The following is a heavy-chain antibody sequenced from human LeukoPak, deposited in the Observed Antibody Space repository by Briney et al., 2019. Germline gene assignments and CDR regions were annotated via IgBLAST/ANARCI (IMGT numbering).Heavy chain of an antibody. D-gene: IGHD3-10*01. Sequence: SGPTLVNPTQTLTLTCTFSGFSLSTSGMCVSWIRQPPGKALEWLARIDWDDDEYYSTSLKTRLTISRDTSKNQVVLTMTNMDPVDTATYYCARSVVVRGVGPPFDYWGRGTLVTVSS. CDR1: GFSLSTSGMC. J-gene: IGHJ4*02. CDR3: ARSVVVRGVGPPFDY. CDR2: IDWDDDE. V-gene: IGHV2-70*11.